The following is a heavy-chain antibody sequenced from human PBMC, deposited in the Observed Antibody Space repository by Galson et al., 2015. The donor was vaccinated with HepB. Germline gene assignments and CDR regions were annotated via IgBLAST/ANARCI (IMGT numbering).Heavy chain of an antibody. CDR1: GFTVSNNY. D-gene: IGHD3-3*01. J-gene: IGHJ4*02. Sequence: SLRLSCAASGFTVSNNYMSWVRQAPGKGLEWVSVIYHDGDTKYAGSVKGRFTISRDYSKNALYLQMNSLRAEDTAVYYCASYAVVIMGFDYWGQGALVTVSS. CDR2: IYHDGDT. CDR3: ASYAVVIMGFDY. V-gene: IGHV3-53*01.